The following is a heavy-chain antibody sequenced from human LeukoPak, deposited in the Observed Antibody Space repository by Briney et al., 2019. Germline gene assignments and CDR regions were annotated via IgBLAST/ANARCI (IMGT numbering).Heavy chain of an antibody. CDR3: TTDLGDYGDYLRE. V-gene: IGHV3-15*01. J-gene: IGHJ4*02. CDR2: VTSESAGGTT. D-gene: IGHD4-17*01. CDR1: GSIFKNAW. Sequence: GGSLRLSCSTSGSIFKNAWMSWIRQAPGKGLEWVGRVTSESAGGTTDYPAVVKGRFSISRDDSTNMVYLQMNSLKTEDTALYYCTTDLGDYGDYLREWGQGTLVTVSS.